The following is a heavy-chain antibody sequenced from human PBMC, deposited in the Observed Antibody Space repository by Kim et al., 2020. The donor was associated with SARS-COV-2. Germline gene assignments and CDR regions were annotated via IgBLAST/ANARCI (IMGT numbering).Heavy chain of an antibody. V-gene: IGHV4-34*01. J-gene: IGHJ4*02. CDR3: ARILSSY. Sequence: HSGRTNYNPALKNRVTISVDTSKNQFSLKLSSVTAAATAVYYCARILSSYWGQGTLVTVSS. D-gene: IGHD3-3*02. CDR2: HSGRT.